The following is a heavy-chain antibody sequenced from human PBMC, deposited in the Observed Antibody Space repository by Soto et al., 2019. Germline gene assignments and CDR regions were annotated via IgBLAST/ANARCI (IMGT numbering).Heavy chain of an antibody. CDR1: GFSVSDSS. D-gene: IGHD1-1*01. V-gene: IGHV3-53*02. J-gene: IGHJ6*02. CDR2: FYRVGST. Sequence: EVQQVETGGGLIQPGGSLRLSCEVTGFSVSDSSMSWVRQAPGKGLEWVSVFYRVGSTDYADSVKGRGTGSRDTFKNTLCLQMESLAGEDTAVYFCARDHVWNDLFITCMYGLDVCGQGATVTVS. CDR3: ARDHVWNDLFITCMYGLDV.